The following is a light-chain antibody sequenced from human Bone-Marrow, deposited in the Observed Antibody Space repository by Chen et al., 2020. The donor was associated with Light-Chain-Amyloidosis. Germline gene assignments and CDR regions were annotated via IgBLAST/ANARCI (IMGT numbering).Light chain of an antibody. CDR2: DDS. V-gene: IGLV3-21*02. CDR1: NIGPTS. CDR3: QVWDRSSDRPV. J-gene: IGLJ3*02. Sequence: SYVLTQPSSASVAPGQTATMARGGINIGPTSVHWDQQPPGQAPLLVVYDDSDRPSGIPERLSGSNSGNTATLTISRVEAGDEADYYCQVWDRSSDRPVFGGGTMLTVL.